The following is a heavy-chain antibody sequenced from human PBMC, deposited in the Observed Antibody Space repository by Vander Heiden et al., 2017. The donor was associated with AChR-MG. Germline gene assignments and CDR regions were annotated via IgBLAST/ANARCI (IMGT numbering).Heavy chain of an antibody. V-gene: IGHV1-46*03. J-gene: IGHJ6*02. CDR2: ISPNGGIT. CDR1: GNVRTSHY. Sequence: QVQLAQCVPDVKNPGASAKISCKASGNVRTSHYIHSMRQAPGQGLEWMEVISPNGGITRYAQKFQGRVTMTDDTSTSTVYVELSSLRSEDTAVYYCARDLAYYGMDVWGQGTTVTVSS. CDR3: ARDLAYYGMDV.